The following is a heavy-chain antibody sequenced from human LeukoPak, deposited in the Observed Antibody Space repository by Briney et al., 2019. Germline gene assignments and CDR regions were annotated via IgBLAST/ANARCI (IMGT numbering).Heavy chain of an antibody. CDR2: IIPIFGTA. CDR3: ARGWGYDILTGYDFDY. V-gene: IGHV1-69*01. Sequence: SVKVSCEPRGGTFSSYAISWLRQAPGQGLEGMGGIIPIFGTANYAQKFQGRVTITADESTSTAYMELSSLRSEDTAVYYCARGWGYDILTGYDFDYWGQGTLVTVSS. D-gene: IGHD3-9*01. CDR1: GGTFSSYA. J-gene: IGHJ4*02.